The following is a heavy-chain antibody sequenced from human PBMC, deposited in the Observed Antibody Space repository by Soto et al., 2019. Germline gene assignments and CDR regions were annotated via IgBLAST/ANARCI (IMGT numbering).Heavy chain of an antibody. CDR2: ISGSGGST. D-gene: IGHD3-10*02. CDR1: GFTFSSYA. CDR3: AKDLFSGNAYYYYGMDV. Sequence: GGSLRLSCAASGFTFSSYAMSWVRQAPGKGLEWVSAISGSGGSTYYADSVKGRFTISRDNSKNTLYLQMNSLRAEDTAVYYCAKDLFSGNAYYYYGMDVWGQGTMVTVSS. V-gene: IGHV3-23*01. J-gene: IGHJ6*02.